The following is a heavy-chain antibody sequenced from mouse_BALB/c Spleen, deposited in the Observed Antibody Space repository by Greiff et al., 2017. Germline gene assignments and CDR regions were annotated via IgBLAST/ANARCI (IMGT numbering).Heavy chain of an antibody. D-gene: IGHD4-1*02. V-gene: IGHV1-31*01. CDR2: INPYNGAT. CDR1: GYSFTGYY. J-gene: IGHJ2*01. Sequence: EVQLQQSGPELVKPGASVKISCKASGYSFTGYYMHWVKQSHVKSLEWIGRINPYNGATSYNQNFKDKASLTVDKSSSTAYMELHSLTSEDSAVYYCARATGPLFDYWGQGTTLTVSS. CDR3: ARATGPLFDY.